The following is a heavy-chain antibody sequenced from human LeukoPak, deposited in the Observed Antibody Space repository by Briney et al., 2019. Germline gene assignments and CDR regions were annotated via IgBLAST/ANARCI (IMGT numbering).Heavy chain of an antibody. Sequence: SETLSLTCTVSGYSISSGYYWGWIRQPPGKGLEWIGSIYHSGSTYYNPSLKSRVTISVDTSKNQFSLKLSSVTAADTAVYYCARDWKRGVFDYWGQGTLVTVSS. V-gene: IGHV4-38-2*02. D-gene: IGHD1-1*01. CDR3: ARDWKRGVFDY. CDR1: GYSISSGYY. J-gene: IGHJ4*02. CDR2: IYHSGST.